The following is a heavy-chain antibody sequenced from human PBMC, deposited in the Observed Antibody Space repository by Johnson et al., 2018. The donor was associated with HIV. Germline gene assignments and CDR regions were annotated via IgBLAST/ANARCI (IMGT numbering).Heavy chain of an antibody. CDR2: ISYDGSNK. CDR3: ARDMYFYDSSGYSDAFDI. D-gene: IGHD3-22*01. V-gene: IGHV3-30*03. Sequence: QVQLVESGGGVVRPGGSLRLSCAASGFTFDDYGMSWVRPAPGKGLEWVALISYDGSNKYYADSVKGRFTISRDNSKNSLYLQMNSLRAGDTALYYCARDMYFYDSSGYSDAFDIWGQGTMVTISS. J-gene: IGHJ3*02. CDR1: GFTFDDYG.